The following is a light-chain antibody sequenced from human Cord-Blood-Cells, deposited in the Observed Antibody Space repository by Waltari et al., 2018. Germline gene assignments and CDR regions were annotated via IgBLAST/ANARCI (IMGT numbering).Light chain of an antibody. CDR3: SSYTSSSTWV. Sequence: QSALTQPPSVSGSPGQSITISCTGPSRDCGGYNSVSWYQQHPAKAPNLMIYDASKRPSGVSNRFSGSKSGNTASLTISGLQAEDEADYYCSSYTSSSTWVFGGGSKLTVL. V-gene: IGLV2-14*01. J-gene: IGLJ3*02. CDR2: DAS. CDR1: SRDCGGYNS.